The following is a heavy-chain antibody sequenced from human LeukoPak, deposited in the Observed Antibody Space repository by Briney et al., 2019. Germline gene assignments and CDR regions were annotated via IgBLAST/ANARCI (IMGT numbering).Heavy chain of an antibody. CDR1: GGSISSSNW. V-gene: IGHV4-4*02. D-gene: IGHD2-2*01. CDR3: ARAACSSTSCYAGDINYYHGMDV. CDR2: IYHSGST. J-gene: IGHJ6*02. Sequence: SETLSLTCAVSGGSISSSNWWSWVRQPPGKGLEWIGEIYHSGSTNYNPSLKSRVTISVDKSKNQFSLKLSSVTAADTAVYYCARAACSSTSCYAGDINYYHGMDVWGQGTTVTVSS.